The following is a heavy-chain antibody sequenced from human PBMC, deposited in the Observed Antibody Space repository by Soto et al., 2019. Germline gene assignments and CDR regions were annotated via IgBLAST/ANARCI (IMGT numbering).Heavy chain of an antibody. Sequence: QVQLVESGGGVVQPGRSLRLSCAASGFTFSSYGMHWVRQAPGKGLEWVAVISYDGSNKYYADSVKGRFTISRDNSKNXXYLQMNSLRAEDTAVYYCAKDGGRYCSGGSCPIDYWGQGTLVTVSS. J-gene: IGHJ4*02. D-gene: IGHD2-15*01. CDR1: GFTFSSYG. V-gene: IGHV3-30*18. CDR2: ISYDGSNK. CDR3: AKDGGRYCSGGSCPIDY.